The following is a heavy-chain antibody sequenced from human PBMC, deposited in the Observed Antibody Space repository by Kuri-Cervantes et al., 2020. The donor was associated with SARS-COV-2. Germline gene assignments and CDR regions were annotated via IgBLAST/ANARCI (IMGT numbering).Heavy chain of an antibody. Sequence: GGSLRLSCAASGFTFDDYAMHWVRQAPGKGLEWVSGISWNSGSIGYADSVKGRFTISRDNSKNTLYLQMDSLRAEDTAVYYCAKGSDFPDYWGQGTLVTVSS. D-gene: IGHD3-3*01. CDR2: ISWNSGSI. V-gene: IGHV3-9*01. CDR1: GFTFDDYA. J-gene: IGHJ4*02. CDR3: AKGSDFPDY.